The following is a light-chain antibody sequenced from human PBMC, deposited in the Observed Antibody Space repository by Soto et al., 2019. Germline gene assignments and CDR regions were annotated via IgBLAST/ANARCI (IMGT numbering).Light chain of an antibody. V-gene: IGLV6-57*01. CDR3: QSYDSSNVV. Sequence: NFMLTQPHSVSESPGKTVTISCTRSSGSIVSSYVQWYQQRPGGSPTTVIYKDNQRPSGVPDRFSGSIARSSNSASLTISGLETDDEADYYCQSYDSSNVVFGGGTKVTVL. CDR2: KDN. J-gene: IGLJ2*01. CDR1: SGSIVSSY.